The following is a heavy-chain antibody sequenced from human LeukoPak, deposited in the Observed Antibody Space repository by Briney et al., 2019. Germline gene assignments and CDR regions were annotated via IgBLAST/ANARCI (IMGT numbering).Heavy chain of an antibody. D-gene: IGHD1-26*01. CDR2: INGAGSTK. Sequence: SGGSLRLSCAASGFPFTNYWMSWVRQAPGKGLEWVANINGAGSTKQHVDSVKGRFTISRDNGENSLYLEMNSLRAEDTAVYYCARDERIGSFAYWGQGTLVTVSS. CDR1: GFPFTNYW. V-gene: IGHV3-7*01. J-gene: IGHJ4*02. CDR3: ARDERIGSFAY.